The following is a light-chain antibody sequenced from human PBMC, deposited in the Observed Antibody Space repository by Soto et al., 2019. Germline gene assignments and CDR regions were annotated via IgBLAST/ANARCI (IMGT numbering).Light chain of an antibody. CDR1: QSLSTW. J-gene: IGKJ1*01. Sequence: DIQMTQSPSTLSASVGDRVTITCRASQSLSTWLAWYQQKPGKAPKLLIYHASSLESGVPSRFSGSGSGTEFTLTISSLQPDDFATYYCQQYETFSGTFGPGTKVDIK. V-gene: IGKV1-5*01. CDR2: HAS. CDR3: QQYETFSGT.